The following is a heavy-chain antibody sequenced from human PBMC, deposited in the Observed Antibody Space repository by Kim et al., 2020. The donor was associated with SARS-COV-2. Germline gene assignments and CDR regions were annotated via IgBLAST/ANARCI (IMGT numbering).Heavy chain of an antibody. CDR2: ISSRSENI. CDR1: GFTFSGYF. CDR3: ARGNFLSGGITCSLDY. V-gene: IGHV3-21*06. J-gene: IGHJ4*01. D-gene: IGHD2-15*01. Sequence: GGSLRLSCAASGFTFSGYFMNWVRQAPGKGPEWVSSISSRSENIYYADSVKGRFTISRDNAENSLYLQMNSLRAEDTAVYYCARGNFLSGGITCSLDYWG.